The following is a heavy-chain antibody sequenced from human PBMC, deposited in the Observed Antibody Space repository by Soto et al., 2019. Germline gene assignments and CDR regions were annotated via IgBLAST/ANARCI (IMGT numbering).Heavy chain of an antibody. Sequence: PSETLSLTCTVSGGSISSYYWSWIRQPPGKGLEWIGYIYYSGSTNYNPPLKSRVTISVDTSKNQFSLKLSSVTAADTAVYYCARVVVAATHVWFDPWGQGTLVTVSS. CDR3: ARVVVAATHVWFDP. J-gene: IGHJ5*02. CDR2: IYYSGST. CDR1: GGSISSYY. V-gene: IGHV4-59*01. D-gene: IGHD2-15*01.